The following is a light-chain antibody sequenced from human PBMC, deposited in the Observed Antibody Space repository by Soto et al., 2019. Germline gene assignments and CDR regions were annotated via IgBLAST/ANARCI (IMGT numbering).Light chain of an antibody. CDR1: QSISSQ. CDR2: KAS. CDR3: KLDNS. J-gene: IGKJ2*01. V-gene: IGKV1-5*03. Sequence: DIQMTQSPSTLSASVGDRVTITCRASQSISSQLSWFQQKPGKAPKVLLYKASSLESGVRARFIGSGSATEFTLTISSLHPDDFATYYCKLDNSFGQGTKLEIK.